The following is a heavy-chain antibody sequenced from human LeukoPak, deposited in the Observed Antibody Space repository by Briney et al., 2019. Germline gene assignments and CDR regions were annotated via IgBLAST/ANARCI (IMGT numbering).Heavy chain of an antibody. CDR2: IWYDGSNK. CDR1: GFTFSSYG. Sequence: GSLRLSCAASGFTFSSYGMHWVRQAPGKGLEWVAVIWYDGSNKYYADSVKGRFTISRDNSKNTLYLQMNSLRAEDTAVYYCAREPDYSSTWFARGDYYYGMDVWGQGTTVTVSS. V-gene: IGHV3-33*01. CDR3: AREPDYSSTWFARGDYYYGMDV. D-gene: IGHD3-10*01. J-gene: IGHJ6*02.